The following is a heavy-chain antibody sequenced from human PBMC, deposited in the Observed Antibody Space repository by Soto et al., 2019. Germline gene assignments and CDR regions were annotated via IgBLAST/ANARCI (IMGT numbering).Heavy chain of an antibody. CDR2: VIPIYGTP. J-gene: IGHJ3*02. Sequence: QVQLVQSGAEVKQAGSSVKVSCKTSRGALSSYAITWVRQAPGQGLDWMGRVIPIYGTPNYAQKFQGRLSLIVDASKSTAYLELSGLRSEDTAVYFCASAGSREINRGAFDIWGQGTMVTVSS. V-gene: IGHV1-69*18. CDR3: ASAGSREINRGAFDI. CDR1: RGALSSYA.